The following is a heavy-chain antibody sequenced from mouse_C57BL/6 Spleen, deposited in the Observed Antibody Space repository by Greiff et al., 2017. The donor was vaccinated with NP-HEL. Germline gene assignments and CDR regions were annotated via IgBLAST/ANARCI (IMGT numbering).Heavy chain of an antibody. CDR1: GYTFTSYW. J-gene: IGHJ2*01. CDR3: ARSGYYGSSLDY. Sequence: QVQLQQPGAELVKPGASVKLSCKASGYTFTSYWMHWVKQRPGQGLEWIGMIHPNSGSTNYNEKFKSKATLTVDKSSSTAYMQLSSLTSEDSAVYYCARSGYYGSSLDYSGQGTTLTVSS. D-gene: IGHD1-1*01. CDR2: IHPNSGST. V-gene: IGHV1-64*01.